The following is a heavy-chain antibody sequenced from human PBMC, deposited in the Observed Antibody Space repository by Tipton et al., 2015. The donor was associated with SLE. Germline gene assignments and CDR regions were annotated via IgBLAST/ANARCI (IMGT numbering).Heavy chain of an antibody. V-gene: IGHV3-21*01. D-gene: IGHD1-1*01. J-gene: IGHJ3*02. Sequence: SLRLSCAASGFTFSSYSMNWVRQAPGKGLEWVSSISSSSSYIYYADSVKGRFTISRDNAKNSLYLQMNSLRAEDTAVYYCGRDSRRGGYNWNDGGAFDIWGQGTMVTVSS. CDR2: ISSSSSYI. CDR3: GRDSRRGGYNWNDGGAFDI. CDR1: GFTFSSYS.